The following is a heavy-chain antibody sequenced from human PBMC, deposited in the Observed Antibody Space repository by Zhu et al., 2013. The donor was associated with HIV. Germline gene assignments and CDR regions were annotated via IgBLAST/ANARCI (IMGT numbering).Heavy chain of an antibody. CDR2: INPSGGST. CDR1: GYTFTSYY. V-gene: IGHV1-46*01. CDR3: ARQMVRGVIDY. D-gene: IGHD3-10*01. J-gene: IGHJ4*02. Sequence: QVQLVQSGAEVKKPGASVKVSCKASGYTFTSYYIHWVRQAPGQGLEWMGIINPSGGSTTYAQKFQGRVTMTRDTSTSTVYMELSSLRSEDTAVYYCARQMVRGVIDYWGQGNPGHRLL.